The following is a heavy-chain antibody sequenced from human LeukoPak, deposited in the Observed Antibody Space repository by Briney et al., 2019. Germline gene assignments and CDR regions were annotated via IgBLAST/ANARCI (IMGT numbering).Heavy chain of an antibody. D-gene: IGHD3-22*01. V-gene: IGHV1-2*02. Sequence: ASVKVSCKASGYTFTVYYMHWVRQAPGQGLEWMGWINPNSGGTNYAQKFQGRVTMTRDTSISTAYMELSRLRSDDTAVYYCARADSKTDAFDIWGQGTMVTVSS. CDR1: GYTFTVYY. CDR2: INPNSGGT. J-gene: IGHJ3*02. CDR3: ARADSKTDAFDI.